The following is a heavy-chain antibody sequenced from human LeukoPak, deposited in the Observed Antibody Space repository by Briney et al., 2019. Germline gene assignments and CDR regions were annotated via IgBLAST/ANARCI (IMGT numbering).Heavy chain of an antibody. CDR1: GFTFNNYA. CDR3: AKAPPPYCSGGTCYFDY. CDR2: ISGSGGST. V-gene: IGHV3-23*01. Sequence: PGGSLRLYCAASGFTFNNYAMSWVRQAPGKGLEWVSGISGSGGSTYYADSVKGRFTISRDNSKNTLYLQMNSLRAEDTAVYYCAKAPPPYCSGGTCYFDYWGQGTLVTVSS. J-gene: IGHJ4*02. D-gene: IGHD2-15*01.